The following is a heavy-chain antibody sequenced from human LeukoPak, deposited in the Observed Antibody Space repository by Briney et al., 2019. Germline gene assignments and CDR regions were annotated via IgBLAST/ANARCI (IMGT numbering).Heavy chain of an antibody. D-gene: IGHD3-10*02. CDR3: AREFMSDYYGMDV. J-gene: IGHJ6*02. CDR2: IYYSGST. Sequence: SETLSLTCTVSGGSISSYYWSWIRQPPGKGLEWIGSIYYSGSTYYNPSLKSRVTISVDTSKNQFSLKLSSVTAADTAVYYCAREFMSDYYGMDVWGQGTTVTVSS. CDR1: GGSISSYY. V-gene: IGHV4-59*12.